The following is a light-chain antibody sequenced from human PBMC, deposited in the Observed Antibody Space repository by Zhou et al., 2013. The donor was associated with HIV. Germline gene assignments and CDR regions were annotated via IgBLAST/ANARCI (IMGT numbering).Light chain of an antibody. CDR1: QSISSY. Sequence: DIQMTQSPSSLSASVGDRVTITCRASQSISSYLNWYQQKPGKAPKLLIYAASNLQGGVPSRFSGSGSGTDFTLTISSLQPEDFATYYCQQSASSLTFGGGTKVEIK. V-gene: IGKV1-39*01. CDR3: QQSASSLT. J-gene: IGKJ4*01. CDR2: AAS.